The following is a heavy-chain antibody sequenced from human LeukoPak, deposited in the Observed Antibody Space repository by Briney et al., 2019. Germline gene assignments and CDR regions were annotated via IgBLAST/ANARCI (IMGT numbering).Heavy chain of an antibody. D-gene: IGHD3-10*01. CDR3: ARLGYGSSFDY. V-gene: IGHV4-39*01. CDR1: GGSISSSSYY. J-gene: IGHJ4*02. CDR2: IYYSGST. Sequence: SETLSLTFPVSGGSISSSSYYWGWIRPPPGKGLEWIGSIYYSGSTYYNPSLKSRVTISVDTSKNQFSLKLSSVTAADTAVYYCARLGYGSSFDYWGQGTLVTVSS.